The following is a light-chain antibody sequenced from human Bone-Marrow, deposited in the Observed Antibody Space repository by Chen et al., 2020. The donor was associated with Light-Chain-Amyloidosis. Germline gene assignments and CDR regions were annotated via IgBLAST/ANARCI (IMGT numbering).Light chain of an antibody. J-gene: IGLJ1*01. V-gene: IGLV2-14*01. CDR3: SSYTSSSALDV. Sequence: QPALPQPASVSGSPGQSSTISCTGTSRDVGGYNYVSGYQPHPGKAPKLMIYDVSNRPSGVSNRFSGSKSGNTASLTISGLQAEDEADYYCSSYTSSSALDVFGTGTKVTVL. CDR1: SRDVGGYNY. CDR2: DVS.